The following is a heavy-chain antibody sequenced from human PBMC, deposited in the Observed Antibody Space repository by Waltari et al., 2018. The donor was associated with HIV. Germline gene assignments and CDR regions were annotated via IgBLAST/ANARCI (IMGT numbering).Heavy chain of an antibody. J-gene: IGHJ4*02. CDR3: ARQWYAVAGLVDY. V-gene: IGHV4-39*01. CDR1: GGSISSSSYY. Sequence: QLQLQESGPGLVKPSETLSLTCTVSGGSISSSSYYWGWIRQPPGKGLEWIGSIYYSGSTYYNPSLKSRVTISVDTSKNQFSLKLSSVTAADTAVYYCARQWYAVAGLVDYWGQGTLVTVSS. D-gene: IGHD2-15*01. CDR2: IYYSGST.